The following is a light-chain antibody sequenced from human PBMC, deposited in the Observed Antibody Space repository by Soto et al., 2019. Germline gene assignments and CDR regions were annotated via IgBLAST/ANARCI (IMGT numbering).Light chain of an antibody. CDR1: SSDVGSYNL. V-gene: IGLV2-23*01. Sequence: QSALTQPASVSGSPGQSITISCTGTSSDVGSYNLASWYQQHPGKAPKLMIYEGSKRPSGVSNRFSGSKSGNTASLPISGLQAEDEADYYCCSYAGSSTVVFGGGTKLTVL. CDR3: CSYAGSSTVV. J-gene: IGLJ2*01. CDR2: EGS.